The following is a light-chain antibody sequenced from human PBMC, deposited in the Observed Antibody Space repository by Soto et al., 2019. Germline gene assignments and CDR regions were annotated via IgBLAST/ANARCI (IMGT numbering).Light chain of an antibody. CDR2: LDSDGSH. Sequence: QLVLTQSPSASASLGASVKLTRTLSSGHSSYAIAWHQQQPEKGPRYLMKLDSDGSHTKGDAIPDRFSGSSSGAERYLTISSLQSEDEADYYCQTWGTGSHVVFGGGTKLTVL. J-gene: IGLJ2*01. CDR1: SGHSSYA. V-gene: IGLV4-69*01. CDR3: QTWGTGSHVV.